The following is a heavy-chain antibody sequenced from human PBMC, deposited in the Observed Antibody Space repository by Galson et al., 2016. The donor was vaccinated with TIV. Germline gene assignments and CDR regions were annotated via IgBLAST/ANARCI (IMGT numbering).Heavy chain of an antibody. CDR2: ISPSSESI. J-gene: IGHJ4*02. CDR3: VTATTTPHDY. V-gene: IGHV3-48*01. Sequence: SLRLSCAVSEFSFNGYTMNWVRQAPGKGLEWVSYISPSSESIYYADSVKGRFTISRDNAKNSLYLQMNSLRGDDTAVYYCVTATTTPHDYWGQGTLVTVSS. D-gene: IGHD1-1*01. CDR1: EFSFNGYT.